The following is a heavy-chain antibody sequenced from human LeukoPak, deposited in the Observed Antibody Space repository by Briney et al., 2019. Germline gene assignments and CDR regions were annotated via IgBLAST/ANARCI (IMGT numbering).Heavy chain of an antibody. D-gene: IGHD3-10*01. CDR1: GGSINSYY. J-gene: IGHJ5*02. CDR3: ARLIGDHQYHQYTYNWFDP. V-gene: IGHV4-59*12. CDR2: INHSRST. Sequence: SETLSLTCTVSGGSINSYYWSWIRQPPGKGLEWIGEINHSRSTNYNPSLKSRVTISVDKSKNQFSLKLSSVIAADTAVYYCARLIGDHQYHQYTYNWFDPWGQGTLVTVSS.